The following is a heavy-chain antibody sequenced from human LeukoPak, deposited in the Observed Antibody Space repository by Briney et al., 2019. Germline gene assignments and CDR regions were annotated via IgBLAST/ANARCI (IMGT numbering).Heavy chain of an antibody. D-gene: IGHD6-19*01. CDR3: ARPTSGWYAGGFDY. CDR2: IYSGGST. CDR1: GFTVSSNY. J-gene: IGHJ4*02. Sequence: PGGSLRLSCAASGFTVSSNYMSWVRQAPGKGLEWVSVIYSGGSTYYADSVKGRFIISRDNSKNTLYLQMNSLRAEDTALYYCARPTSGWYAGGFDYWGQGILVTVSS. V-gene: IGHV3-66*04.